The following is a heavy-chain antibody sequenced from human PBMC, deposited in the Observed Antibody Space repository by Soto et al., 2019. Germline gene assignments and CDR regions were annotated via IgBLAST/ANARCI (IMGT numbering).Heavy chain of an antibody. J-gene: IGHJ6*01. V-gene: IGHV3-30*03. Sequence: PGGSLRLSCAASGFTFSSYGMHWVRQAPGKGLEWVAVISYDGSNKYYADSVKGRFTISRDNSKNTLYLQMNSLRAEDTAVYYCAIASGVAAGVGMDVWGRWTTDIGSS. CDR2: ISYDGSNK. CDR3: AIASGVAAGVGMDV. D-gene: IGHD6-13*01. CDR1: GFTFSSYG.